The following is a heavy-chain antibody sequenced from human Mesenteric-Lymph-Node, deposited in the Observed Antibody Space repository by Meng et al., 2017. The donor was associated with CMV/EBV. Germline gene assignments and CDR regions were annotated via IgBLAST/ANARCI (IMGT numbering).Heavy chain of an antibody. CDR1: GYTFTGYY. D-gene: IGHD3-22*01. CDR3: ARDRYDSSGYYPPFDY. V-gene: IGHV1-2*02. Sequence: ASVKVSCKASGYTFTGYYMHWVRQAPGQGLEWMGWINPNSGSTNYAQKFQGRVTMTRDTSISTAYMELSRLRSDDTAVYYCARDRYDSSGYYPPFDYWGQGTLVTVSS. J-gene: IGHJ4*02. CDR2: INPNSGST.